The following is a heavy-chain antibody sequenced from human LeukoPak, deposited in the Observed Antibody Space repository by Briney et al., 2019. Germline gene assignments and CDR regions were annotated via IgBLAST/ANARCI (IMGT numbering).Heavy chain of an antibody. V-gene: IGHV3-30*18. CDR3: AKGKLPGD. CDR1: GFTFSSYG. D-gene: IGHD2-15*01. J-gene: IGHJ4*02. CDR2: ISYDGSNK. Sequence: PGGSLRLSCAASGFTFSSYGMHWVRQAPGKGLEWVAVISYDGSNKYYADSVKGRFTISRDNSKNTLYPQMNSLRAEDTAVYYCAKGKLPGDWGQGTLVTVSS.